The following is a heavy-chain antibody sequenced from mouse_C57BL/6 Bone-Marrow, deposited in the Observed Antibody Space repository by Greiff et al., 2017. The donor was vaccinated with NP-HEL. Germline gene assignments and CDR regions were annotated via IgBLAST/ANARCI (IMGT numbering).Heavy chain of an antibody. Sequence: DVKLVESGGGLVKPGGSLKLSCAASGFTFSDYGMHWVRQAPEKGLEWVAYISSGSSTIYYADTVKGRFTISRDNAKNTLFLQMTSLRSEDTAMYYCARGRLRLPWFAYWGQGTLVTVSA. CDR3: ARGRLRLPWFAY. J-gene: IGHJ3*01. CDR1: GFTFSDYG. D-gene: IGHD2-4*01. CDR2: ISSGSSTI. V-gene: IGHV5-17*01.